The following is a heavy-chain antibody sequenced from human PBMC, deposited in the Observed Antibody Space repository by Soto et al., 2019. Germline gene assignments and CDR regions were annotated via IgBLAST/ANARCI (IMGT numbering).Heavy chain of an antibody. V-gene: IGHV1-18*01. J-gene: IGHJ5*02. D-gene: IGHD1-1*01. CDR3: ARDWKGAEGFDP. Sequence: GASVKVSCKASGYTFTSYGISWVRQAPGQGLEWMGWISAYNGNTNYAQKLQGRVTMTTDTSTTTAYMELRSLTSDDTAVYFCARDWKGAEGFDPWGQGTLVTVSS. CDR2: ISAYNGNT. CDR1: GYTFTSYG.